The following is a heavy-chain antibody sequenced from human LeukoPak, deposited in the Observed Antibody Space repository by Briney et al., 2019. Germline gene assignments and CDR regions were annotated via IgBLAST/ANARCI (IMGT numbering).Heavy chain of an antibody. J-gene: IGHJ4*02. CDR3: SRWQGGTQYFHY. V-gene: IGHV3-49*04. CDR2: IRSKADGERA. CDR1: GFTFGDNA. Sequence: PGRSLRLSCTASGFTFGDNALSWVRQAPGKGLEGIASIRSKADGERAEYAASVEGRFTISRDDSKSIAYQQMNDLRPEDTAVYYCSRWQGGTQYFHYWGQGTLVTVSS.